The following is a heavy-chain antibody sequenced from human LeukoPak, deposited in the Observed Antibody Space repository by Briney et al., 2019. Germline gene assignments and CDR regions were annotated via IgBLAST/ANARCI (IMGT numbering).Heavy chain of an antibody. CDR3: ARVVEFGCSGGSCYSYYYFDY. CDR2: IYHSGST. V-gene: IGHV4-59*12. J-gene: IGHJ4*02. CDR1: GGSISSYY. Sequence: SETLSLTCTVSGGSISSYYWSWIRQPPGKGLEWIGYIYHSGSTYYNPSLKSRVTISVDRSKNQFSLKLSSVTAADTAVYYCARVVEFGCSGGSCYSYYYFDYWGQGTLVTVSS. D-gene: IGHD2-15*01.